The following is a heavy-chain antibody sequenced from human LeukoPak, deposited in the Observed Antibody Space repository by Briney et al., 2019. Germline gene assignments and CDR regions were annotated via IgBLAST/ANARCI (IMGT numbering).Heavy chain of an antibody. CDR2: IYTSGST. V-gene: IGHV4-61*02. J-gene: IGHJ3*02. D-gene: IGHD3-22*01. CDR1: GGSISSGSYY. CDR3: AHTHTYYYDSSGYTDAFDI. Sequence: SETLSLTCTVSGGSISSGSYYWSWIRLPAGKGLEWIGRIYTSGSTNYNPSLKSRVTISVDTSKNQFSLKLSSVTAADTAVYYCAHTHTYYYDSSGYTDAFDIWGQGTMVTVSS.